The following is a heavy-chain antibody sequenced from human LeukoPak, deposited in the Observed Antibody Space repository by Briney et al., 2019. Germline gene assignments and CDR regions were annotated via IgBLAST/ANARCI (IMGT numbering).Heavy chain of an antibody. V-gene: IGHV4-39*07. J-gene: IGHJ6*02. CDR1: GGSISSSSYY. CDR3: ARDAGHQLSRRNYYAMDV. D-gene: IGHD2-2*01. Sequence: SETLSLTCTVSGGSISSSSYYWGWIRQPPGKGLEWIGSIYSGGSSYYNPSLKSRVSISVDTPNNQFSLKVNSVTAADTAVYYCARDAGHQLSRRNYYAMDVWGQGTTVTVSS. CDR2: IYSGGSS.